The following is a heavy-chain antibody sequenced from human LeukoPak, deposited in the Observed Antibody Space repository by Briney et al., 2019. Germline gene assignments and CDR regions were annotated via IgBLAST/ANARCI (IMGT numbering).Heavy chain of an antibody. CDR2: IYYSGST. D-gene: IGHD5-18*01. CDR1: GGSISTISDY. CDR3: AREPGYSYGFGYFDY. Sequence: SETLSLTCAVSGGSISTISDYWDWIRQPPGTGLEWIGSIYYSGSTYYNPSLKSRVTISVDTSKNQFSLKLSSVTAADTAVYYCAREPGYSYGFGYFDYWGQGTLVTVSS. V-gene: IGHV4-39*07. J-gene: IGHJ4*02.